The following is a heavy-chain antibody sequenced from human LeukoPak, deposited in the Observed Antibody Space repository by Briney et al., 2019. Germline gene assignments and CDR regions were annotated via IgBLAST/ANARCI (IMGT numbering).Heavy chain of an antibody. D-gene: IGHD5-12*01. Sequence: SETLSLTCAVSGYSISSGYYWGWIRQPPGKGLEWIGSIYHSGSTYYNPSLKSRVTISVDTSKNQFSLKLSSVTAADTAVYYCARDYSGYEGVPDYWGHGPLVTVSS. CDR3: ARDYSGYEGVPDY. V-gene: IGHV4-38-2*02. J-gene: IGHJ4*01. CDR2: IYHSGST. CDR1: GYSISSGYY.